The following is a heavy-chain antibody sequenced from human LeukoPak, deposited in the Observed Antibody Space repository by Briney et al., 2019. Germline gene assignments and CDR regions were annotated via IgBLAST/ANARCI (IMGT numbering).Heavy chain of an antibody. D-gene: IGHD4-17*01. V-gene: IGHV4-34*01. CDR3: ARGRIYGLDY. CDR1: GGSFSGYY. Sequence: PSETLSLTCAVYGGSFSGYYWSWIRQPPGKGLEWIGEINHSGSTNYNPSLKSRVTISVDTSKNQFSLKLSPVTAADTAVYYCARGRIYGLDYWGQGTLVTVSS. J-gene: IGHJ4*02. CDR2: INHSGST.